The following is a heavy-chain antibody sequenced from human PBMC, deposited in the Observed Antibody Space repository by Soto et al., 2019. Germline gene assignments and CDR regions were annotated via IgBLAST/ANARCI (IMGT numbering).Heavy chain of an antibody. Sequence: QVQLQESGPGLVKPSETLSLTCTVSGGSVSSGSYYWSWIREPPGKGLEWIGYIYYSGSTNYNPSLKSRVTIAVDTSKNQFSLQLSSVTAADTAVYYCARDYRDWGQGTLVTVSS. CDR1: GGSVSSGSYY. J-gene: IGHJ4*02. D-gene: IGHD1-26*01. CDR3: ARDYRD. V-gene: IGHV4-61*01. CDR2: IYYSGST.